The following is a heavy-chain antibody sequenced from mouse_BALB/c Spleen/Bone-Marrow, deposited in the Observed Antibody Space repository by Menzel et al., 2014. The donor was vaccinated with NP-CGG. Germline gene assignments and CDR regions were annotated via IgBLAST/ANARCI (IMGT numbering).Heavy chain of an antibody. Sequence: QVQLQQSGAELVMPWASVKMSCKASGHTLTDYWMHWVKQRPGQGLEWIGAIDTSDSYTSHNQKFKGKATLTVDESSSTAYMQLSSLTSEDSAVYYCARSDYRFDPLPYWGQGTLVTVSA. J-gene: IGHJ3*01. V-gene: IGHV1-69*01. D-gene: IGHD2-14*01. CDR2: IDTSDSYT. CDR1: GHTLTDYW. CDR3: ARSDYRFDPLPY.